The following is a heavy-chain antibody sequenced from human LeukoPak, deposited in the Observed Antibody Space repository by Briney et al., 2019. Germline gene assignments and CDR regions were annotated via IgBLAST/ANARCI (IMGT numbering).Heavy chain of an antibody. V-gene: IGHV4-59*08. CDR3: ARHNDYYVVGGMDV. CDR1: GGSISSYY. J-gene: IGHJ6*02. Sequence: SETLSLTCTVSGGSISSYYWSWIRQPPGKGLEWIGYIYYSGSTNYNPSLKSRVTISVDTSKNQFSLKLSSVTAADTAVYYCARHNDYYVVGGMDVWGQGATVTVSS. D-gene: IGHD3-10*02. CDR2: IYYSGST.